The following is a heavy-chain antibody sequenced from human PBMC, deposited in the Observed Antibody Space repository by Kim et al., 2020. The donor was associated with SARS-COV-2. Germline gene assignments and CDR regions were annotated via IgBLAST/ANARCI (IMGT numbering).Heavy chain of an antibody. CDR3: AIRSSTSSNWFDP. D-gene: IGHD2-2*01. V-gene: IGHV4-34*01. CDR2: INHSGST. J-gene: IGHJ5*02. Sequence: SETLSLTCAVYGGSFSGYYWSWIRQPPGKGLEWIGEINHSGSTNYNPSLKSRVTISVDTSKNQFSLKLSSVTAADTAVYYCAIRSSTSSNWFDPWGQGTLVTVSS. CDR1: GGSFSGYY.